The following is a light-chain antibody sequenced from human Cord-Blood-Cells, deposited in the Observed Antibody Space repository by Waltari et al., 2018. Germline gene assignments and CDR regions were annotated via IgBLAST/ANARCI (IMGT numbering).Light chain of an antibody. CDR3: QQYYSSPPT. V-gene: IGKV4-1*01. J-gene: IGKJ4*01. Sequence: DIVMTQSPDSLAVSLGERATINCKSSQSVLYSSNNKNYLAWYQQKPGQPPKLLIYWASTRESGVPDRFSGSGSGTCFTLTISSLQAEDVAVYYCQQYYSSPPTFGGGTKVEIK. CDR1: QSVLYSSNNKNY. CDR2: WAS.